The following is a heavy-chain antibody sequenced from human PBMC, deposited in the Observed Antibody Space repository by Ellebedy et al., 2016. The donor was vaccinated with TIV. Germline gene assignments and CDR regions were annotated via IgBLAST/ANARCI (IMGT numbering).Heavy chain of an antibody. J-gene: IGHJ6*02. Sequence: PGGSLRLSCAASGFTFSNYAIGWVRQAPGKGLEWVSAITDSGGSTHYADSVKGRFTISRDKSKNTLYLQMNSLRAEDTAVYYCAKDNSGTYYYYERDVWGQGTTVTVSS. V-gene: IGHV3-23*01. CDR2: ITDSGGST. CDR1: GFTFSNYA. CDR3: AKDNSGTYYYYERDV. D-gene: IGHD3-22*01.